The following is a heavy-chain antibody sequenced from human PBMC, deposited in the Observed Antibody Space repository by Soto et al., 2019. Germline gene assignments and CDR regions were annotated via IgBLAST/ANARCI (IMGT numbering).Heavy chain of an antibody. D-gene: IGHD2-15*01. J-gene: IGHJ4*02. CDR2: IYYSGST. CDR3: AGTRGYCSGGSCPTVVDS. CDR1: GGSISSYY. Sequence: PSETLSLTCTVSGGSISSYYWSWIRQPPGKGLEWIGYIYYSGSTNYNPSLKSRVTISVDTSKNQFSLKLSPVTAADTAVYYCAGTRGYCSGGSCPTVVDSWGQGTLLTVSS. V-gene: IGHV4-59*01.